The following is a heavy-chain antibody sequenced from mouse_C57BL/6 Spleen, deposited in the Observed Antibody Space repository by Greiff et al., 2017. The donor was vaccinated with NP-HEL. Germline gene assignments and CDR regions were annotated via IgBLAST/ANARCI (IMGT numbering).Heavy chain of an antibody. CDR3: TRERNIPFDY. CDR2: IDPETGGT. CDR1: GYTFTDYE. J-gene: IGHJ2*01. D-gene: IGHD5-1-1*01. V-gene: IGHV1-15*01. Sequence: QVQLKQSGAELVRPGASVTLSCKASGYTFTDYEMHWVKQTPVHGLEWIGAIDPETGGTAYNQKFKGKAILTADKSSSTAYMELRSLTSEDSAVYYCTRERNIPFDYWGQGTTLTVSS.